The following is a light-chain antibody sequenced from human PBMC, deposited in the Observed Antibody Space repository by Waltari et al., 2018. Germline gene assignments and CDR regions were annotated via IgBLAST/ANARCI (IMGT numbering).Light chain of an antibody. Sequence: QSALTQPASVSGSLGQSITISCSETADNVDILYLVSWYQRHPGRAPRLLIYDITQRASGISDRFSGSKSGKTASLTISGRQAEDEADYYCCSFAGYGIYVFGSGTHVTVL. CDR3: CSFAGYGIYV. J-gene: IGLJ1*01. CDR2: DIT. CDR1: ADNVDILYL. V-gene: IGLV2-23*02.